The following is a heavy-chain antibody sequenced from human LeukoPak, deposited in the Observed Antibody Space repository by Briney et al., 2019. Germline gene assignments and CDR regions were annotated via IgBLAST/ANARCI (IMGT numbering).Heavy chain of an antibody. V-gene: IGHV1-69*13. CDR2: IIPIFGTA. J-gene: IGHJ4*02. D-gene: IGHD1-26*01. CDR3: ARDSGRELLRFLLCH. Sequence: ASVKVSCKASGYTFTGYYMHWARQAPGQGLEWMGGIIPIFGTANYAQKFQGRVTITADESTSTAYMELSSLRSEDTAVYYCARDSGRELLRFLLCHWGQGTLVTVSS. CDR1: GYTFTGYY.